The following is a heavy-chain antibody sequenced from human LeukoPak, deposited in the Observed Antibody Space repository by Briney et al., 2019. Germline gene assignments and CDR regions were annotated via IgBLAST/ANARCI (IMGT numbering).Heavy chain of an antibody. J-gene: IGHJ4*02. D-gene: IGHD1-26*01. CDR1: GGSISSSSYY. Sequence: PSETLSLTCTVSGGSISSSSYYWGWIRQPPGKGLEWIGSIYYSGSTYYNPSLKSRVTISVDTSKSQFSLDLTSVTAADTAVYYCARGRYGPGGATVPFFDYWGQGALVTVSS. CDR3: ARGRYGPGGATVPFFDY. V-gene: IGHV4-39*07. CDR2: IYYSGST.